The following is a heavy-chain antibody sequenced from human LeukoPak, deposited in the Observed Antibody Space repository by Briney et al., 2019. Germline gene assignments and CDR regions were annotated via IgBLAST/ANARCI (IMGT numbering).Heavy chain of an antibody. CDR3: ARGNAGYSYRQTDY. CDR2: ISAYNGNT. Sequence: ASVKVSCKASGYTFTSYGISWVRQAPGQGLEWMGWISAYNGNTNYAQKLQGRVTITTDTSTSTAYMELRRLRSDDTAVYYCARGNAGYSYRQTDYWGQGTLVTVSS. J-gene: IGHJ4*02. D-gene: IGHD5-18*01. CDR1: GYTFTSYG. V-gene: IGHV1-18*01.